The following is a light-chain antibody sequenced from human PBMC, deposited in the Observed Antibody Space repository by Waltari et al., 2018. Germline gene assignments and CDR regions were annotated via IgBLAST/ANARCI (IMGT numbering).Light chain of an antibody. CDR1: QSVSRA. Sequence: EIVLTQSPGTLSLSPGERATLSSRASQSVSRALAWYQQKPGQAPRLLIYGASSRATGIPDRFTGSGSGTDFSLTISSLESEDFAVYYCQHYVRLPVTFGQGTNVEIK. CDR3: QHYVRLPVT. V-gene: IGKV3-20*01. CDR2: GAS. J-gene: IGKJ1*01.